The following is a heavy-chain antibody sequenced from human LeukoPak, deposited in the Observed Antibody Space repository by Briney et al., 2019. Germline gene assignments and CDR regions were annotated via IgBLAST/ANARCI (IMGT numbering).Heavy chain of an antibody. CDR3: ARDRAWYDY. J-gene: IGHJ4*02. CDR1: GFTFSSHW. Sequence: GGSLRLSCAVSGFTFSSHWMSWVRQAPGKGLEWVANINQDGSQTYYMDSAKGRFTISRDNAKNSLYLQMDSLRAEDTAVYYCARDRAWYDYWGQGTLVTVSS. CDR2: INQDGSQT. V-gene: IGHV3-7*01. D-gene: IGHD6-13*01.